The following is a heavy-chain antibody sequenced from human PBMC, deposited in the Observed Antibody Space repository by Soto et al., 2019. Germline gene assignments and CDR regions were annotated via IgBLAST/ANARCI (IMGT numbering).Heavy chain of an antibody. D-gene: IGHD1-1*01. CDR2: INPSGGST. Sequence: ASVKVSCKASGYTFTRYYMHWVRQAPGQGLEWMGIINPSGGSTSYAQKFQGRVTMTRDTSTSTVYMELSSLRSEDTAVYYCARDYNPYYYYYYGMDVWGQGTTVTVSS. J-gene: IGHJ6*02. CDR3: ARDYNPYYYYYYGMDV. CDR1: GYTFTRYY. V-gene: IGHV1-46*01.